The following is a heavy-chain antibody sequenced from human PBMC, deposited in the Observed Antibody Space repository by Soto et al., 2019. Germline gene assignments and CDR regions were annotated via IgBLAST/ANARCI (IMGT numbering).Heavy chain of an antibody. D-gene: IGHD6-19*01. Sequence: GGSLRLSCAASGFTFSNAWMNWVRQAPGKGLEWVGRIKSKTDGGTTDYAAPVKGRFTISRDDSKNTLNLQMNSLKTEATAVNYCPTGGYSGWVNYYYYGMDVWGQGTTVTVSS. V-gene: IGHV3-15*07. CDR2: IKSKTDGGTT. J-gene: IGHJ6*02. CDR3: PTGGYSGWVNYYYYGMDV. CDR1: GFTFSNAW.